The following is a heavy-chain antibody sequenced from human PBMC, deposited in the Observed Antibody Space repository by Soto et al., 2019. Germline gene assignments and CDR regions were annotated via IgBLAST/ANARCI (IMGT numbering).Heavy chain of an antibody. CDR3: ASDLVGASDSYGLDV. Sequence: LRLSCAASGFTFSNYGMHWVRQAPGKGLEWVAIIWHDGNDKYYADSVRGRFIISRDNSKNRLYLQMNSLRAEDTAVYYCASDLVGASDSYGLDVWGQGTPVTVSS. D-gene: IGHD1-26*01. CDR2: IWHDGNDK. V-gene: IGHV3-33*01. CDR1: GFTFSNYG. J-gene: IGHJ6*02.